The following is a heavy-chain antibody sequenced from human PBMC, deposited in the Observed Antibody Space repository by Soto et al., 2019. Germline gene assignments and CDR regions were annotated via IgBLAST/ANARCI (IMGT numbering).Heavy chain of an antibody. CDR1: GYTFTSYY. D-gene: IGHD2-21*02. Sequence: ASVKVSCKASGYTFTSYYMHWVRQAPGQGLEWVGIINPSGGSTSYAQKFQGRVTMTRDTSTSTVYMELSSLRSEDTAVYYCARDIVVVTPQYYFDYWGQGTLVTVSS. CDR3: ARDIVVVTPQYYFDY. J-gene: IGHJ4*02. V-gene: IGHV1-46*01. CDR2: INPSGGST.